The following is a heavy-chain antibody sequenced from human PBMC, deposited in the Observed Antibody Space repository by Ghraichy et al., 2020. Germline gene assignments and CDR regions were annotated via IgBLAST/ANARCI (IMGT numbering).Heavy chain of an antibody. Sequence: SLTPGGVGVGWIRQPPGKALEWLALIYWDDDKRYSPSLESRLTITRDTSKNQVVLTMANMDPMDTATYYCAHRQGLREFNYWGPGTLVTVSS. V-gene: IGHV2-5*02. CDR1: SLTPGGVG. CDR2: IYWDDDK. CDR3: AHRQGLREFNY. J-gene: IGHJ4*02. D-gene: IGHD3-10*01.